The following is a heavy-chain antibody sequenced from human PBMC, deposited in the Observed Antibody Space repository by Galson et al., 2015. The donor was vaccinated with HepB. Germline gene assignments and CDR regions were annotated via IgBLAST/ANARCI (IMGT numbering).Heavy chain of an antibody. CDR2: ISYDGSNK. J-gene: IGHJ4*02. V-gene: IGHV3-30*18. Sequence: SLRLSCAASGFTFSSYGMHWVRQAPGKGLEWVAVISYDGSNKYYADSVKGRFTISRDNSKNTLYLQMNSLRAEDTAVYYCAKDYGSGSYYVAYDYWGQGTLVTVSS. CDR1: GFTFSSYG. D-gene: IGHD3-10*01. CDR3: AKDYGSGSYYVAYDY.